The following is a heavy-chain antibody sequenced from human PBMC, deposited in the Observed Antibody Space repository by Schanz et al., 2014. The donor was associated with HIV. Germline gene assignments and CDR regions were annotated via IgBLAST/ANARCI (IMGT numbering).Heavy chain of an antibody. D-gene: IGHD4-17*01. CDR3: ARSRYGDYPYYFDY. Sequence: QVQLVQSGAEVKKPGSSVKVSCKASGGTFMTYAISWVRQAPGQGLEWMGGIIPVFGTTDYAQEFQGRVKITADESTTTVYMELSSLRSEDTAVYYCARSRYGDYPYYFDYWGQGTLVTVSS. CDR2: IIPVFGTT. J-gene: IGHJ4*02. CDR1: GGTFMTYA. V-gene: IGHV1-69*01.